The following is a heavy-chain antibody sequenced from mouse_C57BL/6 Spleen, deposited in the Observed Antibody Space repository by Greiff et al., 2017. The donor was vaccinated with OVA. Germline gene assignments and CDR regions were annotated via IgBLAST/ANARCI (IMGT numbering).Heavy chain of an antibody. CDR1: GFTFSSYA. V-gene: IGHV5-4*01. J-gene: IGHJ1*03. D-gene: IGHD1-1*01. CDR2: ISDGGSYT. CDR3: ASVYCGSSCARYFDV. Sequence: EVQGVESGGGLVKPGGSLKLSCAASGFTFSSYAMSWVRQTPEKRLEWVATISDGGSYTYYPDNVKGRFTISRDNAKNNLYLQMSHLKSEDTAMYYCASVYCGSSCARYFDVWGTGTTVTVSS.